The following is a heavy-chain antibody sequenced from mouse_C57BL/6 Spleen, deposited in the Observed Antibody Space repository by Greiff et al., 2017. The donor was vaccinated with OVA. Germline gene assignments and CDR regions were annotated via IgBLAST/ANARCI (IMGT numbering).Heavy chain of an antibody. V-gene: IGHV6-3*01. CDR2: IRLKSDNYAT. D-gene: IGHD3-1*01. J-gene: IGHJ3*01. Sequence: EVKLVESGGGLVQPGGSMKLSCVASGFTFSNYWMNWVRQSPEKGLEWVAQIRLKSDNYATHYAESVKGRFTISRDDSKSSVYLQMNNLRAEDTGIYYCTEGYVAWFAYWGQGTLVTVSA. CDR3: TEGYVAWFAY. CDR1: GFTFSNYW.